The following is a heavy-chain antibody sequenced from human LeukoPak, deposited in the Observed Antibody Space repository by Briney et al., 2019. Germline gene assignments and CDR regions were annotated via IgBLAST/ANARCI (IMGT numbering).Heavy chain of an antibody. J-gene: IGHJ3*02. V-gene: IGHV4-61*02. Sequence: PSQTLSLTCTVSGGSISSGSYYWSWIRQPAGKGLEWIGRIYTSGSTNYNPSLKSRVTISVDTSKNQFSLKLSSVTAADTAVYYCARDLKKGYCSGGSCSGDAFDIWGQGTMVTVSS. D-gene: IGHD2-15*01. CDR2: IYTSGST. CDR3: ARDLKKGYCSGGSCSGDAFDI. CDR1: GGSISSGSYY.